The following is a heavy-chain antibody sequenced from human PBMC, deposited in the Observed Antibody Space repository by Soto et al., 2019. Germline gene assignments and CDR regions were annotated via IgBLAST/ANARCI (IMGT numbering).Heavy chain of an antibody. CDR1: GDTFRSYG. D-gene: IGHD4-17*01. J-gene: IGHJ5*02. V-gene: IGHV1-69*01. CDR2: IIPIFGTA. Sequence: GAAVNVACKASGDTFRSYGVSGVRQAPGQGLEWMGGIIPIFGTANYAQKFQGRVTITADESTSTAYREPRSLRSEDTAVYYCASGLGDYVSWQKRTLFDHLGKGTLVNAYS. CDR3: ASGLGDYVSWQKRTLFDH.